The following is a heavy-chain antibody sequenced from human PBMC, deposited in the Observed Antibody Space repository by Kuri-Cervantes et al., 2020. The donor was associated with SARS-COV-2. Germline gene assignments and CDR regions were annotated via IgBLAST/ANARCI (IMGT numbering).Heavy chain of an antibody. Sequence: GGSLRLSCAAPGFTFSSYWMSWVRQAPGKGLEWVANIKQDGSEKYYVDSVKGRFTISRDNSKNTLYLQMNSLRAEDTAVYYCAKADWANYYYYYGMDVWGQGTTVTVSS. J-gene: IGHJ6*02. V-gene: IGHV3-7*03. D-gene: IGHD3-9*01. CDR1: GFTFSSYW. CDR3: AKADWANYYYYYGMDV. CDR2: IKQDGSEK.